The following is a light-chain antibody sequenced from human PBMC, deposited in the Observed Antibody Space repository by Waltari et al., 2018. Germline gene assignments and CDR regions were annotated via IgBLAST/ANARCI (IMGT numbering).Light chain of an antibody. CDR2: GAS. CDR3: QQYGRSPWT. V-gene: IGKV3-20*01. Sequence: EIVLTQSPGPLSLSPGERATLSCRASQSVSSSYLAWYQQKPGQAPRLLIYGASTRATGIPDRFSGSASGTDFTLTISRLEPEDFAVYYCQQYGRSPWTFGQGTKVEI. J-gene: IGKJ1*01. CDR1: QSVSSSY.